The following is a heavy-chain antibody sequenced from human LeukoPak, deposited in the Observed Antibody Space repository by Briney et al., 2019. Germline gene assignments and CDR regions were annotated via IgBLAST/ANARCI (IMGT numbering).Heavy chain of an antibody. CDR1: GFTFSDYY. CDR3: ARDFGGV. CDR2: ISSSGNTI. Sequence: GGSLRLSCAASGFTFSDYYMNWIRQAPGKGLEWVSYISSSGNTIYYADSVKGRFTISRDNAKNSLYLQMNSLRAEDTAVYYCARDFGGVWGQGTTVTVSS. J-gene: IGHJ6*02. D-gene: IGHD2-15*01. V-gene: IGHV3-11*04.